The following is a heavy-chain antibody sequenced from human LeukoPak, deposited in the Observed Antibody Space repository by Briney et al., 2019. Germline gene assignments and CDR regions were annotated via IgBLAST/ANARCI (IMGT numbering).Heavy chain of an antibody. CDR1: GYTFTGYY. J-gene: IGHJ4*02. D-gene: IGHD2-8*01. CDR2: INPNSGGT. Sequence: GASVNVSCKASGYTFTGYYMHWVRQAPGQGLEWMGWINPNSGGTNYAQKFQGRVTMTRDTSISTVYMELSRLRSDDTAVYYCARGIVLMVPYDYWGQGTLVTVSS. CDR3: ARGIVLMVPYDY. V-gene: IGHV1-2*02.